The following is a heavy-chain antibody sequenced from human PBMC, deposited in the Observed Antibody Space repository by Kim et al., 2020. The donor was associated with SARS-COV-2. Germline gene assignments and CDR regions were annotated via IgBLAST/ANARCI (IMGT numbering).Heavy chain of an antibody. D-gene: IGHD4-17*01. V-gene: IGHV4-30-2*01. Sequence: SETLSLTCAVSGGSISSGGYSWSWIRQPPGKGLEWIGYIYHSGSTYYNPSLKSRVTISVDRSKNQFSLKLSSVTAADTAVYYCARENDYGGNSGRYFDL. CDR1: GGSISSGGYS. CDR3: ARENDYGGNSGRYFDL. J-gene: IGHJ2*01. CDR2: IYHSGST.